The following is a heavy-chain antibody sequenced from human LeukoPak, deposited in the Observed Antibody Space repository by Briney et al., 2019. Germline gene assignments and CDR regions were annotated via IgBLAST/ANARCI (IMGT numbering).Heavy chain of an antibody. CDR3: ARHGSRVMATIEDS. V-gene: IGHV4-59*08. Sequence: PSETLSLTCTVSGGSISSYYWSWIRQPPGKGLEWIGYIYYSGSTSYNPSLKSRVTISVDTSKKQFSLQLSSVTAADTAVYYCARHGSRVMATIEDSWGQGTLVIVSS. CDR1: GGSISSYY. J-gene: IGHJ4*02. CDR2: IYYSGST. D-gene: IGHD5-12*01.